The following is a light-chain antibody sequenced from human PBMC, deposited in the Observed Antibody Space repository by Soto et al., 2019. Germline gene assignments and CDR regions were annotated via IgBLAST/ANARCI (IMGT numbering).Light chain of an antibody. J-gene: IGKJ4*01. Sequence: DIQMTQSPSTLSGSVGDRVTITCRASQTISSWLAWYQQKPGKAPKLLIHAASSLQSGVPSRFSGSGSGTEFTLTISSLQSEDFAVYYCQQYNNRPLTFGGVTKVDI. V-gene: IGKV1-5*01. CDR2: AAS. CDR1: QTISSW. CDR3: QQYNNRPLT.